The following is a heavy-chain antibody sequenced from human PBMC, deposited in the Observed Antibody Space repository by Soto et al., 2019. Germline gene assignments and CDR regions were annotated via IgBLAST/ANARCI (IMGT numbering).Heavy chain of an antibody. CDR3: AGAYYDTSGSSLDP. J-gene: IGHJ5*02. V-gene: IGHV4-59*01. D-gene: IGHD3-22*01. Sequence: QVQLQESGPGLVKPSETLSLTCTVSGGSISSYYWSWIRQPPGKGLEWIGYLYYSDSTNYNPSLKSRVIISVDTSKNQFSLRLSSVTAADTAVYYCAGAYYDTSGSSLDPWGHGILVTVSS. CDR2: LYYSDST. CDR1: GGSISSYY.